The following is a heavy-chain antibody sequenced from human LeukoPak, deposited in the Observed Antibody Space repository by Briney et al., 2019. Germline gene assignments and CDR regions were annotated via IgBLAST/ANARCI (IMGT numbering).Heavy chain of an antibody. J-gene: IGHJ4*02. CDR1: GGTFSSYA. CDR3: ASIPQGYIRAAAGSYYFDY. V-gene: IGHV1-69*13. D-gene: IGHD6-13*01. CDR2: IIPIFGTA. Sequence: GASVKVSCKASGGTFSSYAISWVRQAPGQGLEWMGGIIPIFGTANYAQKFQGRVTITADESTSTAYMELSSLRSEDTAVYYCASIPQGYIRAAAGSYYFDYWGQGTLVTVSS.